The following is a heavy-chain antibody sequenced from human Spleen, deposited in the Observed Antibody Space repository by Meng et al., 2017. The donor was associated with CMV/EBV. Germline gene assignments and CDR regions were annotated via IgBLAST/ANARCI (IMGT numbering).Heavy chain of an antibody. D-gene: IGHD3-3*01. J-gene: IGHJ6*02. CDR3: ARVGITIFGVVHSYYYGMDV. CDR2: INPSGGST. CDR1: GYTFTNYY. V-gene: IGHV1-46*01. Sequence: ASVKVSCKASGYTFTNYYMHWVRQAPGQGLEWMGIINPSGGSTSYAQKFQGRVTMTRDTSTSTVYVDLSSLRSEDTAVYYCARVGITIFGVVHSYYYGMDVWGQGTTVTVSS.